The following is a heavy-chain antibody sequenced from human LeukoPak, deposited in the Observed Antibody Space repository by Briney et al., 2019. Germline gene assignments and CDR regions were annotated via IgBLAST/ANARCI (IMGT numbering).Heavy chain of an antibody. CDR1: AFTFSNYA. CDR3: AKWGDYDILTGYYDSDY. D-gene: IGHD3-9*01. Sequence: GGSLRLSCAASAFTFSNYAMSCVRQAPGRGLEWVSAIVGSGGSTYYADSVKGRFTISTDNPKNTLYLQMNSLRAEDTAVYYCAKWGDYDILTGYYDSDYWGQGTLVTVSS. CDR2: IVGSGGST. J-gene: IGHJ4*02. V-gene: IGHV3-23*01.